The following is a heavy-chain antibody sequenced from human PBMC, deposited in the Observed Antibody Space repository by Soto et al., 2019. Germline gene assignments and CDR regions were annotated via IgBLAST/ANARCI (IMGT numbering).Heavy chain of an antibody. CDR1: GFTFSSYG. D-gene: IGHD6-19*01. Sequence: QVQLVESGGGVVQPGRSLRLSCAASGFTFSSYGMHWVRQAPGKGLEWVAVISYDGSNKYYADSVKDRFTISRDNSKNTLYLQMNSLRAEDTAVYYVWSGYSSGWRDYWGQGTLVTVSS. CDR3: WSGYSSGWRDY. V-gene: IGHV3-30*03. CDR2: ISYDGSNK. J-gene: IGHJ4*02.